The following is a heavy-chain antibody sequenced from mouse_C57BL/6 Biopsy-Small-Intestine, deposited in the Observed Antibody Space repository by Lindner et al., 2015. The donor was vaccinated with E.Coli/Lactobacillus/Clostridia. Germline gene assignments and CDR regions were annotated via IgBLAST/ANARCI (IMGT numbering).Heavy chain of an antibody. CDR3: ARDTFCIGGSCYLYYGMDV. V-gene: IGHV1-55*01. CDR1: GYNFTTYG. CDR2: INTYNGNT. Sequence: SVKVSCKASGYNFTTYGISWVRQAPGQGLEWMGWINTYNGNTNYAQKLQGRLTMTTDTSTSTAYMELRGLKSDDTAVFYCARDTFCIGGSCYLYYGMDVWGQGTTVTVSS. J-gene: IGHJ1*01. D-gene: IGHD1-1*01.